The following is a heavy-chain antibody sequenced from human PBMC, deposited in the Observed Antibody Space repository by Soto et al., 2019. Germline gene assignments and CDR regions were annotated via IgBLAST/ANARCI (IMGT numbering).Heavy chain of an antibody. CDR2: IYSGGNT. V-gene: IGHV3-66*01. CDR3: ARDPWVGDIGDY. D-gene: IGHD4-17*01. CDR1: GFTVGSAY. Sequence: DVQLVESGGGLVLRGVSLRLSCAASGFTVGSAYMSWVRQAPGKGLEWVAGIYSGGNTYYADSVKGRFTISRDTSKNRLYLQMNSLRAEDAAIYYCARDPWVGDIGDYWGQGTLVTVSS. J-gene: IGHJ4*02.